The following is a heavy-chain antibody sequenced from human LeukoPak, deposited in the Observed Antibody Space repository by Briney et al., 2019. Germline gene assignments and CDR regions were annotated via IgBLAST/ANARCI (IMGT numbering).Heavy chain of an antibody. D-gene: IGHD6-13*01. V-gene: IGHV3-48*03. CDR3: ARDVSGWYGGFDY. CDR2: ISSSGYTI. CDR1: GFTFSSFE. J-gene: IGHJ4*02. Sequence: GGSLRLSCAASGFTFSSFEMNWVRQAPGTGLEWVSYISSSGYTIYYADSVKGRFTISKDNAKNSLFLQMNSLRAEDTAVYYCARDVSGWYGGFDYWGQGTLVTVSS.